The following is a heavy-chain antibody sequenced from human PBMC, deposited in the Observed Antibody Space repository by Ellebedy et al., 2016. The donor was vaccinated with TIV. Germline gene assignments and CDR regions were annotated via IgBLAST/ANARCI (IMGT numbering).Heavy chain of an antibody. CDR3: ARDRGNYHAFDV. J-gene: IGHJ3*01. CDR2: IIPIFGTT. V-gene: IGHV1-69*13. Sequence: ASVKVSCKAPGGTFGSYSINWVRQAPGQGLEWMGDIIPIFGTTRNAQKFQHRVTITADESTGTAYMELSSLTSEDTAVYYCARDRGNYHAFDVWGQGTMVTVSS. D-gene: IGHD1-7*01. CDR1: GGTFGSYS.